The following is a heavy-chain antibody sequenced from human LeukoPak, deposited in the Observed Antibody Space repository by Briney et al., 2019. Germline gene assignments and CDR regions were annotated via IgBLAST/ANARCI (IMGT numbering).Heavy chain of an antibody. J-gene: IGHJ6*02. D-gene: IGHD2-21*01. CDR1: GYTFTSYG. Sequence: ASVKVSCKASGYTFTSYGISWVRQAPGQRLEWMGWINAGNGNRQYSQKFQGRATITRDTSASTVYMELSSLRSEDTAVYYCARDPINIYSYGMDVWGQGTTVTVAS. CDR3: ARDPINIYSYGMDV. V-gene: IGHV1-3*01. CDR2: INAGNGNR.